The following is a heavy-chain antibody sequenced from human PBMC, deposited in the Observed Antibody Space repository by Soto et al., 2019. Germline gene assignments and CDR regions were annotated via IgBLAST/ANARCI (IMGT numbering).Heavy chain of an antibody. CDR2: ISYDGSNK. D-gene: IGHD6-19*01. Sequence: PGGSLRLSCAASGCTFSRYAMHWVRQAQGKGLEWVAVISYDGSNKYYADSVKGRFTISRDNSKNTLYLQMNSLRAEDTAVYYCASTDSSGWSYYFDYWGQGTLVTVSS. J-gene: IGHJ4*02. CDR3: ASTDSSGWSYYFDY. V-gene: IGHV3-30-3*01. CDR1: GCTFSRYA.